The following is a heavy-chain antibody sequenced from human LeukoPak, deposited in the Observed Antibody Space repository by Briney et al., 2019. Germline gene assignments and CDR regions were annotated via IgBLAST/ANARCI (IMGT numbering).Heavy chain of an antibody. CDR1: GLTFSHYA. D-gene: IGHD4-23*01. J-gene: IGHJ3*02. V-gene: IGHV3-23*01. CDR3: AKALYGGNERYAFDI. CDR2: ISSSGGST. Sequence: PGGSLRLSCAASGLTFSHYAMSWVRQAPGKGLEWVSGISSSGGSTYYLDSVKGRFTISSDNSKNTLYLQMNSLRAEDTAVYYCAKALYGGNERYAFDIWGQGTMVTVSS.